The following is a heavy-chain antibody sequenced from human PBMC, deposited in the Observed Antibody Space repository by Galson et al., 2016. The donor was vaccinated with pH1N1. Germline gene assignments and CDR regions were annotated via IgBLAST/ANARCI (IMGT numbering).Heavy chain of an antibody. D-gene: IGHD2-21*02. CDR1: GYSFTSHW. J-gene: IGHJ4*02. Sequence: QSGAEVKKPGESLKISCQGSGYSFTSHWIAWVRQMPGKGLEWMAIIYPGDSESRYSPSFQDQVTISADKSISTAYLQWRSLRASDHATYYGARLGFCSGYCNSLGPWGYFDLWGQGTLLPVSS. CDR2: IYPGDSES. CDR3: ARLGFCSGYCNSLGPWGYFDL. V-gene: IGHV5-51*01.